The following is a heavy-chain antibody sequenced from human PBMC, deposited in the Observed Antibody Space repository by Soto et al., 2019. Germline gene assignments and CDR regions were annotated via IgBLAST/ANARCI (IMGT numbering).Heavy chain of an antibody. V-gene: IGHV4-59*01. J-gene: IGHJ4*02. Sequence: QVQLQESGPGLVKPSETLSLTCTVSGGSISSYYWSWIRQPPGKGLEWIGYIDYSGSPNYNASLKNRVTMTGDTTKNQFSLKLSSVTAADTAVYYCARAPRGNYGYPSSFDYWGQGTLVSVSS. CDR1: GGSISSYY. D-gene: IGHD3-10*01. CDR3: ARAPRGNYGYPSSFDY. CDR2: IDYSGSP.